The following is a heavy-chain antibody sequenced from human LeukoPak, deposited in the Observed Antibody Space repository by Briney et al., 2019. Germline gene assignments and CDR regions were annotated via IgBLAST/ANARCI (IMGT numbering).Heavy chain of an antibody. CDR3: ARRLELPYYYYGMDV. J-gene: IGHJ6*02. D-gene: IGHD3-10*01. CDR1: GYTFTGYD. CDR2: ISADNTNT. Sequence: GASVKVSCKASGYTFTGYDISWVRQAPGQGLEWMGWISADNTNTNYAQKLQGRVTMTTDTSTRTAYMELRSLRSDDTALYYCARRLELPYYYYGMDVWGQGTTVTVSS. V-gene: IGHV1-18*01.